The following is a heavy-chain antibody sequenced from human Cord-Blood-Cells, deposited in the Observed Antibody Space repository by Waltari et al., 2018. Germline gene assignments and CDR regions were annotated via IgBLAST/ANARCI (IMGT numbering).Heavy chain of an antibody. CDR3: ARDPRSYSSSSWYFDL. J-gene: IGHJ2*01. V-gene: IGHV1-2*02. CDR2: INPNSGGT. Sequence: QVQLVQSGAEVKKPGASVKVSCKASGYTFTVYYMHWVRQAPGQGLEWMGRINPNSGGTNYAQKFQGRVTMTRDTSISTAYMELSRLRSDDTAVYYCARDPRSYSSSSWYFDLWGRGTLVTVSS. CDR1: GYTFTVYY. D-gene: IGHD6-6*01.